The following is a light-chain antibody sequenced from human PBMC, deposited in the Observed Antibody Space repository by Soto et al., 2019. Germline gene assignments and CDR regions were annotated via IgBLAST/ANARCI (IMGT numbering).Light chain of an antibody. CDR3: QQYGSSPAT. V-gene: IGKV3-20*01. CDR1: ESVRSSY. Sequence: EIVFTQSPGTLSLTPGERATLSCRASESVRSSYLAWYQQKPGQAPRLLIYGASTRATGIPDRFTGSGSGTDFTLSVSRLEPEDFAVYFCQQYGSSPATFGQGTKVDI. J-gene: IGKJ1*01. CDR2: GAS.